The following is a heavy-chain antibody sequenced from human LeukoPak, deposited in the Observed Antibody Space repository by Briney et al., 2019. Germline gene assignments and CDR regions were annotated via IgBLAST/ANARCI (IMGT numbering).Heavy chain of an antibody. CDR2: MNPNSGNT. J-gene: IGHJ6*02. V-gene: IGHV1-8*01. CDR3: ARTGDSSGPYYYYGMDV. D-gene: IGHD3-22*01. Sequence: GASVTVSCKASGYTFTSYDINWVRQATGQGLEWMGWMNPNSGNTGYAQKFQGRVTMTRNTSISTAYMELSSLRSEDTAVYYCARTGDSSGPYYYYGMDVWGQGTTVTVSS. CDR1: GYTFTSYD.